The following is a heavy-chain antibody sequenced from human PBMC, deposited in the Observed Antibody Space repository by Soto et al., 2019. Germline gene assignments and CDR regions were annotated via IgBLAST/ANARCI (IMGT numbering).Heavy chain of an antibody. Sequence: QVQLVESGGGVVQPGRSLRLSCAASGFTFSSYGMHWVRQAPGKGLEWVAVISYDGSNKYYADSVKGRFTISRDNSKNTLYLQMNSLRAEDTAVYYCAKANYGDPYYFDYWGPGTLVTVSS. CDR2: ISYDGSNK. V-gene: IGHV3-30*18. J-gene: IGHJ4*02. CDR1: GFTFSSYG. D-gene: IGHD4-17*01. CDR3: AKANYGDPYYFDY.